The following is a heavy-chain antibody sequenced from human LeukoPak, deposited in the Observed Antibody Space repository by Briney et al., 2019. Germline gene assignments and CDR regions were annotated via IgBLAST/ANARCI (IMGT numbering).Heavy chain of an antibody. J-gene: IGHJ4*02. CDR2: IRSSSET. CDR3: AREVSEGFDF. CDR1: GFIFSQYS. V-gene: IGHV3-48*01. Sequence: GGSLRLSRAASGFIFSQYSMNWVRQAPGKGLEWVSHIRSSSETFYADSVKGRFTISRDNARNSLYLQMNSLRAEDTALYYCAREVSEGFDFWGQGTLVTVSS. D-gene: IGHD3-22*01.